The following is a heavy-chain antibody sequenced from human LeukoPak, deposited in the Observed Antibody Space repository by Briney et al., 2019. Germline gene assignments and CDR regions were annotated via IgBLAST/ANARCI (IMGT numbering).Heavy chain of an antibody. CDR2: ISGGGGST. V-gene: IGHV3-23*01. Sequence: GGSLRLSCAASGFTFSSYAMSWVRQSPGKGLEWVSAISGGGGSTYYAYYTDSVRCRFTISRDNSKNTLYLQVNSLRAEDTAVYYCARDVGGCRGGSCDYDVFDIWGQGTMVTVSS. J-gene: IGHJ3*02. CDR1: GFTFSSYA. CDR3: ARDVGGCRGGSCDYDVFDI. D-gene: IGHD2-15*01.